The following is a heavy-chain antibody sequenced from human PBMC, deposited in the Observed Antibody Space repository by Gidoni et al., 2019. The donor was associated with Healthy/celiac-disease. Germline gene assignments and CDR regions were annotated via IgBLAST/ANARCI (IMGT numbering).Heavy chain of an antibody. J-gene: IGHJ3*02. CDR2: ISWKSGSV. CDR3: AKVTDDAFDI. V-gene: IGHV3-9*01. Sequence: VQLVESGGGLVQPGRSLRLPCAASGFTFDDYAMHWVRQAPGKGLEWVSGISWKSGSVGDADSVKGRFNISRDKAKSSLYLQMNSLRAEDTAFYYCAKVTDDAFDIWGQGTMVTVSS. D-gene: IGHD2-21*02. CDR1: GFTFDDYA.